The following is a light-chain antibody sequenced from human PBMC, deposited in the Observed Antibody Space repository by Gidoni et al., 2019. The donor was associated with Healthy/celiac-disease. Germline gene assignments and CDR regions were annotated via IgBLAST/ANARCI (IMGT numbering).Light chain of an antibody. CDR3: QKYNSAPPGFT. V-gene: IGKV1-27*01. Sequence: IQMTQSPSSLSASVGDRVTITCRASQGISNYLAWYQQNPGKVPKLLIYAASTLQSGVPSRFSGSGSGTDFTRTISSLQPEDVATYYCQKYNSAPPGFTFGPXTKVDIK. CDR2: AAS. CDR1: QGISNY. J-gene: IGKJ3*01.